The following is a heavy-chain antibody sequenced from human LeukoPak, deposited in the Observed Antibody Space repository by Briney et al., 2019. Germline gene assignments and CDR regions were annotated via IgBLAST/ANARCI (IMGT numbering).Heavy chain of an antibody. CDR2: HYASGNT. V-gene: IGHV4-61*02. J-gene: IGHJ3*01. CDR1: GAPVSTPAYF. CDR3: ASYREAYDLYPHGLDV. Sequence: SQTLSLTYSVSGAPVSTPAYFGTSIRQPAAEVLEWIGRHYASGNTHYSPSPKSRVTMSLDTSKYQVSLTMNSVTAADSAVYFCASYREAYDLYPHGLDVWGRGTVVTVSS. D-gene: IGHD5-24*01.